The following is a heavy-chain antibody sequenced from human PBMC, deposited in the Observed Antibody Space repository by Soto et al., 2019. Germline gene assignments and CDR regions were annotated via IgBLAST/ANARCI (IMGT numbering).Heavy chain of an antibody. Sequence: GGSLRLSCAASGFTFSDYYMSWIRQAPGKGLEWVSYISSSCSTIYYADSVKGRFTISRDNAKNSLYLQMNSLRAEDTAVYYCARSNDYYYYGMDVWGQGTTVTVSS. V-gene: IGHV3-11*01. D-gene: IGHD4-4*01. CDR1: GFTFSDYY. CDR2: ISSSCSTI. J-gene: IGHJ6*02. CDR3: ARSNDYYYYGMDV.